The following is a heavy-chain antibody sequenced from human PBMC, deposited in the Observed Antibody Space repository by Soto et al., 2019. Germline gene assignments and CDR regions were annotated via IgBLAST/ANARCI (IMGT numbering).Heavy chain of an antibody. V-gene: IGHV4-59*12. CDR2: FFYRSPT. J-gene: IGHJ5*02. CDR1: GYDITSFE. CDR3: ARVKVESWGIAALNWFDL. Sequence: TRPLTVTVSGYDITSFERSWIRRRPGKGQSGIGYFFYRSPTNYSPSFKSRVTISADTSKNQSSLKRSSVTAADTAVYYCARVKVESWGIAALNWFDLWGPGSPVTVSS. D-gene: IGHD6-13*01.